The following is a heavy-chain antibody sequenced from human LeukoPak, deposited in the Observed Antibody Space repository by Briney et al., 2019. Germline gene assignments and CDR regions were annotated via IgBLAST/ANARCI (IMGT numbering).Heavy chain of an antibody. J-gene: IGHJ6*03. CDR1: GFTFSSYA. CDR2: ISGSGGST. V-gene: IGHV3-23*01. CDR3: AKDGRKREPDYYYYYMDV. D-gene: IGHD1-14*01. Sequence: GGSLRLSCAASGFTFSSYAMSWVRQAPGRGLEWVSAISGSGGSTYYADSVKGRFTISRDNSRNTLYLQMNSLRAEDTAVYYCAKDGRKREPDYYYYYMDVWGKGTTVTVS.